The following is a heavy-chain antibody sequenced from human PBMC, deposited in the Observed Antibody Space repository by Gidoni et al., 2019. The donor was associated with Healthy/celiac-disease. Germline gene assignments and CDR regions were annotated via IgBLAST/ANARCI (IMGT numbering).Heavy chain of an antibody. Sequence: QVPLVQSGAAVKKPGSSVKFSCTASGGTFSSDAISWVRQAPGEGLEWRGGIIPIFGTANYAQKVQGRVTITADESTSTAYMELSSLRSEDTAVYYCARDLRMATIGSFGYWGQGTLVTVSS. CDR3: ARDLRMATIGSFGY. J-gene: IGHJ4*02. CDR2: IIPIFGTA. V-gene: IGHV1-69*01. D-gene: IGHD5-12*01. CDR1: GGTFSSDA.